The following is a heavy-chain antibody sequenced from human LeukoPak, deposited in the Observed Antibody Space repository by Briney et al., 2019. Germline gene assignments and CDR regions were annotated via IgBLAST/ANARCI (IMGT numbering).Heavy chain of an antibody. CDR3: TSADYGAYDY. CDR2: IYSGDNT. D-gene: IGHD4-17*01. V-gene: IGHV3-53*01. J-gene: IGHJ4*02. Sequence: PGGSLRLSCAASGFTVSSNHMSWVRQAPGEGLEWVSVIYSGDNTYYADSVKGRFTISRDNSKNTLYLQLNSLRVEDTAVYYCTSADYGAYDYWGQGTLVTVSS. CDR1: GFTVSSNH.